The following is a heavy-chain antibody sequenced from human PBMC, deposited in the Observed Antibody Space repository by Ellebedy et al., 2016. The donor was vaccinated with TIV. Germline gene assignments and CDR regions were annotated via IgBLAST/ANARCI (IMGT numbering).Heavy chain of an antibody. CDR1: GFTFSGYY. D-gene: IGHD6-13*01. Sequence: GESLKISCAASGFTFSGYYMSWFRQAPGKGPEWVSYISYSGDLMYYADSVKGRFTTSRDNAENSLYLQMNGLRAEDTAVYYCARLGVIAAAGASDYWGQGTLVIVSP. V-gene: IGHV3-11*01. CDR3: ARLGVIAAAGASDY. CDR2: ISYSGDLM. J-gene: IGHJ4*02.